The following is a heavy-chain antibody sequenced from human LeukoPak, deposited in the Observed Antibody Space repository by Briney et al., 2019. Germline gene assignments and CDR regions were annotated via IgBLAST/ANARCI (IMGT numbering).Heavy chain of an antibody. CDR2: ISGSGGST. CDR3: AKHDYVWGSYRFDY. Sequence: GGSLRLSCAASGFTFSSYAMSWVRQAPGRGLEWVSAISGSGGSTYYADSVKGRFTISRDNSKNTLYLQMNSLRAEDTAVYYCAKHDYVWGSYRFDYWGQGTLVTVSS. J-gene: IGHJ4*02. D-gene: IGHD3-16*02. V-gene: IGHV3-23*01. CDR1: GFTFSSYA.